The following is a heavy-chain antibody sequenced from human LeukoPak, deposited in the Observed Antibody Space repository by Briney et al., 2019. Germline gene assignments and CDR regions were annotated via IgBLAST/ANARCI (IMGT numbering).Heavy chain of an antibody. CDR3: AQEHFDTSGYYSCFDN. V-gene: IGHV3-23*01. CDR2: SGGSGGRT. Sequence: PGGSLRLSCAASGFTFPRHAMSWVRQAPGKGLEWVASSGGSGGRTHYADSVKGRFTISRDNSQNTVYLHMNSLRADDTAVYYCAQEHFDTSGYYSCFDNWGQGILVTVSS. J-gene: IGHJ4*02. D-gene: IGHD3-22*01. CDR1: GFTFPRHA.